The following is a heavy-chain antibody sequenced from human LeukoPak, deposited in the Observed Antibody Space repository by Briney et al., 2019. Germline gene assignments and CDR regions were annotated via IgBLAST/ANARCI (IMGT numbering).Heavy chain of an antibody. Sequence: PSETLSLTCTVSGGSISSYYWSWIRQPPGKGLEWIGYIYYSGSTNYNPSLKSRVTISVDTSKNQFSLKLSSVTAADTAVYYCARAPPGPGAFDIWGQGTMVTVSS. J-gene: IGHJ3*02. CDR2: IYYSGST. V-gene: IGHV4-59*01. CDR3: ARAPPGPGAFDI. CDR1: GGSISSYY.